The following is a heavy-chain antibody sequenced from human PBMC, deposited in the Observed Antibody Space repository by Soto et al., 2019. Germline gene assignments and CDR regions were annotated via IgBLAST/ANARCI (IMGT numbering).Heavy chain of an antibody. J-gene: IGHJ4*02. Sequence: EVQVLESGGGLVQPGGSPRLSCAASGFTFSNYAMSWVRQAPGKGLEWVSAIGGSGSFTYYADSVKGRFTISRDNSKNTLYLHMNSLRAEDTAVYYCAKQAGYLAAAIDYWGQGTLVTVSS. D-gene: IGHD6-13*01. CDR1: GFTFSNYA. CDR3: AKQAGYLAAAIDY. CDR2: IGGSGSFT. V-gene: IGHV3-23*01.